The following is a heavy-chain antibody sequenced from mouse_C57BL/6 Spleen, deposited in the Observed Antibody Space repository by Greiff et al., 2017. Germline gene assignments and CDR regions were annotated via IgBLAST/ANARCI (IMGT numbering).Heavy chain of an antibody. J-gene: IGHJ4*01. CDR3: ARRAQSPYNAMDY. CDR2: INPSSGYT. CDR1: GYTFTRYW. Sequence: VQLQQSGAELAKPGASVKLSCKASGYTFTRYWMHWVKQRPGQGLEWIGYINPSSGYTKYNQKFKDKATLNADKSSSTAYMQLSSLTYEDSAVYYGARRAQSPYNAMDYWGQGTSVTASS. V-gene: IGHV1-7*01. D-gene: IGHD3-2*02.